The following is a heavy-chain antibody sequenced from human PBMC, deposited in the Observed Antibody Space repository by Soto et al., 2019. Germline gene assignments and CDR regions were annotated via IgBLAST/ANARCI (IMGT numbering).Heavy chain of an antibody. V-gene: IGHV3-15*01. Sequence: GGSLRLSCAASGFTFSNAWMSWVRQAPGKGLEWVGRIKSKTEGETTDYAAPVKGRITISRDESKNTLYLQMDSLKTEDSGVYDCTTDPGYWGGGVFDYWGQGTLVTVSS. D-gene: IGHD7-27*01. CDR2: IKSKTEGETT. CDR3: TTDPGYWGGGVFDY. J-gene: IGHJ4*02. CDR1: GFTFSNAW.